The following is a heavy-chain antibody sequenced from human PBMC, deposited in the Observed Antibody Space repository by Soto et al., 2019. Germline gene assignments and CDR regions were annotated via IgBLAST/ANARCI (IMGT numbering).Heavy chain of an antibody. Sequence: GGSLRLSCTASGFTFDDYAMHWARQGPGRGLEWVSGITWNSGKIAYADSVKGRFTIARDDDNNSLYLQMNSLRPEDTALYYCVKDSYADFHRVLSTAEYFFDYWGHGTLVTVSS. V-gene: IGHV3-9*01. D-gene: IGHD2-15*01. CDR1: GFTFDDYA. J-gene: IGHJ4*01. CDR3: VKDSYADFHRVLSTAEYFFDY. CDR2: ITWNSGKI.